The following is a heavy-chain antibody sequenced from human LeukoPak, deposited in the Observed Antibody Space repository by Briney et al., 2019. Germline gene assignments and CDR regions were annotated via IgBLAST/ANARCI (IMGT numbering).Heavy chain of an antibody. V-gene: IGHV1-3*01. J-gene: IGHJ4*02. CDR2: INGDNGNT. Sequence: ASVKLSCKTSGYTFASYTMHWLRQAPGQSLEWMGWINGDNGNTKYSEKFQGRVTITRDTSASSAYMELSSLRSEDTAVYYCARSSSGTYHYWGQGTLVTVSS. CDR1: GYTFASYT. CDR3: ARSSSGTYHY. D-gene: IGHD3-10*01.